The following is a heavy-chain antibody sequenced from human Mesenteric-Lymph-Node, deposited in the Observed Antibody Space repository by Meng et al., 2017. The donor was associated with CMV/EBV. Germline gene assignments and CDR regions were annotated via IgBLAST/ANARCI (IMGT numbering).Heavy chain of an antibody. D-gene: IGHD1-26*01. CDR2: IDTSAYPL. CDR3: SRGGALST. V-gene: IGHV3-11*04. J-gene: IGHJ3*01. Sequence: LRLSWAASGFTFSDYYMSWIRRAPGKGLEWVSYIDTSAYPLYYADSVRGRFTISRDNAKNSLYLQMNSLRAEDTAVYYCSRGGALSTWGQGTMVTVSS. CDR1: GFTFSDYY.